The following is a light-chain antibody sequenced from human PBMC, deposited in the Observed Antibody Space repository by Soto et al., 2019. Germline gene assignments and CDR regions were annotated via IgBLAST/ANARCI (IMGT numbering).Light chain of an antibody. V-gene: IGLV2-14*01. CDR3: SSYTTRYTQV. J-gene: IGLJ3*02. Sequence: QSVLTQPASVSGSPGQSITISCTGTSSDVGYFNYVSWYQHHPGKAPKLIIYEVSNRPSGVSNRFSGSMSGNTASLTISGLQAEDEADYYCSSYTTRYTQVFGGGTKLTVL. CDR1: SSDVGYFNY. CDR2: EVS.